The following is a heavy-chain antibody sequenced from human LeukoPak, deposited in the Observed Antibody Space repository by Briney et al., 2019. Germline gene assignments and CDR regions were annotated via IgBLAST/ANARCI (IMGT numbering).Heavy chain of an antibody. J-gene: IGHJ4*02. D-gene: IGHD2-2*01. V-gene: IGHV4-34*01. CDR1: GGSISGYY. Sequence: SETLSLTCAVYGGSISGYYWNWIRQPSGKGLEWIAEIHHSGSANYNPSLKSRVTISIDTSKNQFSLKLSSVTAADTAVYYCARGIVVVPAAMSYFDYWGQGTLVTVSS. CDR3: ARGIVVVPAAMSYFDY. CDR2: IHHSGSA.